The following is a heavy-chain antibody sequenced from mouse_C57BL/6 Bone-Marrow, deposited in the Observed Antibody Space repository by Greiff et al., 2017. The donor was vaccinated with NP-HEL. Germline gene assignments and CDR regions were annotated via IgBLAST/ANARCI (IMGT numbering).Heavy chain of an antibody. V-gene: IGHV14-4*01. CDR3: TTYYGSSSYAMDY. CDR1: GFNIKDDY. CDR2: IDPENGDT. D-gene: IGHD1-1*01. Sequence: EVKLQQSGAELVRPGASVKLSCTASGFNIKDDYMHWVKQRPEQGLEWIGWIDPENGDTEYASKFQGKATITADTSSNTAYLQLSSLTSEDTAVYYCTTYYGSSSYAMDYWGQGTSVTVSS. J-gene: IGHJ4*01.